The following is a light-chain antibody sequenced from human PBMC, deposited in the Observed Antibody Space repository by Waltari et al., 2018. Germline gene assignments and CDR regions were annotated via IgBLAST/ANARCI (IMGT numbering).Light chain of an antibody. CDR1: SSDVGRYDY. Sequence: QSALTQPASVSGSPGQSITFSCTGTSSDVGRYDYVSWYQQHPGKAPKLLIYDVSDRPSWVSNRFSGSKSGNTASLTISGLQAEDEADYYCSSYTASGALFVFGTGTKVTVL. V-gene: IGLV2-14*01. J-gene: IGLJ1*01. CDR2: DVS. CDR3: SSYTASGALFV.